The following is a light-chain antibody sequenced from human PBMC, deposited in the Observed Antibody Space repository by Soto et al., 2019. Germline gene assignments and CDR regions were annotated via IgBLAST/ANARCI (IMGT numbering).Light chain of an antibody. CDR1: QSISSY. J-gene: IGKJ2*01. CDR2: AAS. Sequence: DIQMTQSPSSLSASVGDRVTITCRASQSISSYLNWYQQKPGTAPKLLISAASSLQSGVPSRFSGSGSGTDFTLTISSLQPEDFATYYCQQSYSIPYTFGQGTKLEIK. CDR3: QQSYSIPYT. V-gene: IGKV1-39*01.